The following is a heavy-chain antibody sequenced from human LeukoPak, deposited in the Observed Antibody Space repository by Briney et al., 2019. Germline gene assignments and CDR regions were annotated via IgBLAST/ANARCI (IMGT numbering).Heavy chain of an antibody. V-gene: IGHV4-38-2*01. D-gene: IGHD4-11*01. CDR3: ARRYSNSYFDY. Sequence: SETLSLTCAVSGYSISSGYYWAWIRQPPGKGLEWTGNIYHSGSTYYNPSLKSRVTISVDTSKNQFSLKLSSVTAADTAVYYCARRYSNSYFDYWGQGTLVTVSP. J-gene: IGHJ4*02. CDR2: IYHSGST. CDR1: GYSISSGYY.